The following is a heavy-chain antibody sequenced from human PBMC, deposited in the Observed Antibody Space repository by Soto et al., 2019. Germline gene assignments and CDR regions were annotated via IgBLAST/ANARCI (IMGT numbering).Heavy chain of an antibody. Sequence: QVQLVQSGAEVRQPASSVKVSCKTSGATFSSYAITWVRQAPGQGLAWMGGIVTTVDTSTYAHKCQGRVMIAADKFTNTFYMELIRLRSDGTAVCYCVSVAAIPADPDNWGQGTLVTVSS. J-gene: IGHJ4*02. CDR1: GATFSSYA. CDR3: VSVAAIPADPDN. V-gene: IGHV1-69*14. D-gene: IGHD6-25*01. CDR2: IVTTVDTS.